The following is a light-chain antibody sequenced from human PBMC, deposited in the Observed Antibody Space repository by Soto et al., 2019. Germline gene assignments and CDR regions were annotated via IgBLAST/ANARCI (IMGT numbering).Light chain of an antibody. CDR1: QSVSSN. Sequence: EIVMTQSPATLSVSPGERATLSCRASQSVSSNLALYQQKPGQAPRLLIYGASTRATGIPARFRGSGSGTDFTLTISSLQSEDFAVYYFHHYNNWPPTFGHRTKIQTK. CDR2: GAS. J-gene: IGKJ1*01. V-gene: IGKV3-15*01. CDR3: HHYNNWPPT.